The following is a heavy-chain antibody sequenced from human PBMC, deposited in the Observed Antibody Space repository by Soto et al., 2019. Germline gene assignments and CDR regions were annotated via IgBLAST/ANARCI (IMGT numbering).Heavy chain of an antibody. V-gene: IGHV3-23*01. D-gene: IGHD3-22*01. Sequence: QPGGSLRLSCAASGFTFGSYAMSWVRQAPGRGLELVSVISANGAGTKYADSVKGRFTISRDIFTNTLYLQMNSLRAEDTAIYYCAKLYYHDSTGYFRHFDYWGQGTLVTVSS. CDR2: ISANGAGT. CDR3: AKLYYHDSTGYFRHFDY. J-gene: IGHJ4*02. CDR1: GFTFGSYA.